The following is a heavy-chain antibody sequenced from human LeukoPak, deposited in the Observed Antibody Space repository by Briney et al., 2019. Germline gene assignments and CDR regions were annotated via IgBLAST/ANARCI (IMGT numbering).Heavy chain of an antibody. V-gene: IGHV3-53*01. Sequence: GGSLRLSCAASGFTFSSYWMSWVRQAPGKGLEWVSVIYSGGSTYYADSVKGRFTISRDNSKNTLYLQMNSLRAEDTAVYYCARERHDYGGSFDYWGQGTLVTVSS. CDR1: GFTFSSYW. J-gene: IGHJ4*02. D-gene: IGHD4-17*01. CDR3: ARERHDYGGSFDY. CDR2: IYSGGST.